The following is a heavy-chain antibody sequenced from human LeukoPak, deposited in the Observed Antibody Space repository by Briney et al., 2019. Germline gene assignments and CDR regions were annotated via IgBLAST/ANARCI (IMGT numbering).Heavy chain of an antibody. J-gene: IGHJ3*02. D-gene: IGHD3-10*01. CDR1: GFTFSSYA. CDR2: ISGSGGST. Sequence: GGSLRLSCAASGFTFSSYAMSWVRQAPGKGLEWVSAISGSGGSTYYADSVKGRFTISRDNSKNTLYLQMNSLRAEDTVVYYCAKARVRAPAFDIWGQGTMVTVSS. CDR3: AKARVRAPAFDI. V-gene: IGHV3-23*01.